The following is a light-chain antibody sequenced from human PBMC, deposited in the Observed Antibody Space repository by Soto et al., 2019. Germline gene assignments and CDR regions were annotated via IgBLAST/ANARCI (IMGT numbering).Light chain of an antibody. CDR2: DAS. V-gene: IGKV3-20*01. CDR3: QQYGSSGT. J-gene: IGKJ1*01. CDR1: ESISNY. Sequence: EIVLTQSPGTLSLSPVERATLSCRASESISNYLSWYQQTPGQAPRLLIRDASNRATGVPARFSGSGSGTDFTLTISSLEPEDFAVYYCQQYGSSGTFGQGTKVDIK.